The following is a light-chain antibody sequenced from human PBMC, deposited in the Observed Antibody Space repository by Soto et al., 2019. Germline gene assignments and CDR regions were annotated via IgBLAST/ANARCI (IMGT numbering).Light chain of an antibody. CDR1: INDVGGYNY. J-gene: IGLJ1*01. V-gene: IGLV2-8*01. CDR2: QVT. CDR3: MSYAGGNRFV. Sequence: QSVLTQPPSASGSPGQSVTVSCAGTINDVGGYNYVSWYQQHPGKVPQLMIYQVTKRPSGVPDRLSASKSDTTASLTISGLQAEDEGDYYCMSYAGGNRFVFGTG.